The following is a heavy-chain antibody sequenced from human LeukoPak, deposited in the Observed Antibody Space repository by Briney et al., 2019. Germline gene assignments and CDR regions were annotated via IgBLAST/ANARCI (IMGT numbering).Heavy chain of an antibody. J-gene: IGHJ6*03. V-gene: IGHV1-2*02. CDR2: LNTYSGDT. CDR3: ARGDYGYYYYYMDV. D-gene: IGHD4/OR15-4a*01. CDR1: GYTFTGHH. Sequence: ASVKVSCKASGYTFTGHHMHWVRQAPGQGLEWMGWLNTYSGDTNYAPKFQGRVTMTRDTSISTVYMELSRLRSDDTAVYYCARGDYGYYYYYMDVWGKGTTVTISS.